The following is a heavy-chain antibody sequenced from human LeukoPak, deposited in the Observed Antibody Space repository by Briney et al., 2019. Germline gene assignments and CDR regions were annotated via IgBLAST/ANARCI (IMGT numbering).Heavy chain of an antibody. Sequence: ASVKVSCKASGYTFTNDGISWVRQAPRQGLEWMGWISGYNGNTMYSQKLQGRVTMTTDTSTSTAYIELSRLRSDDTAVYYCARDPSMSTRLLKVSFDYWGQGTLVTVSS. D-gene: IGHD3-22*01. CDR2: ISGYNGNT. V-gene: IGHV1-18*01. CDR3: ARDPSMSTRLLKVSFDY. CDR1: GYTFTNDG. J-gene: IGHJ4*02.